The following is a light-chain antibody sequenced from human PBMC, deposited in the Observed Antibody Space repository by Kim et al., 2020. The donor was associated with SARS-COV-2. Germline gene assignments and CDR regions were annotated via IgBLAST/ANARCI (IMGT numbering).Light chain of an antibody. CDR2: QDS. V-gene: IGLV3-1*01. CDR3: QAWDSSTAV. CDR1: KLGDKF. J-gene: IGLJ2*01. Sequence: VSPGQTASITCSGDKLGDKFVCWYQQKPGQSPVLVIYQDSKRPSGIPERFSGSNSGNTATLTISGTQAMDEADYYCQAWDSSTAVFGGGTQLTVL.